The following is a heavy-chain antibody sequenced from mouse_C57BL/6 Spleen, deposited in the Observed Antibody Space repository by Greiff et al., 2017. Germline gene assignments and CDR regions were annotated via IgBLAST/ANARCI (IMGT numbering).Heavy chain of an antibody. CDR3: ARGRILLRFFDY. CDR1: GYTFTSYW. V-gene: IGHV1-64*01. Sequence: QVQLQQPGAELVKPGASVKLSCKASGYTFTSYWTHWVKQRPGQGLEWIGMIHPNSGSTNYNEKFKSKATLTVDKSSSTAYMQLSSLTSEDSAVYYCARGRILLRFFDYWGQGTTLTVSS. D-gene: IGHD1-1*01. CDR2: IHPNSGST. J-gene: IGHJ2*01.